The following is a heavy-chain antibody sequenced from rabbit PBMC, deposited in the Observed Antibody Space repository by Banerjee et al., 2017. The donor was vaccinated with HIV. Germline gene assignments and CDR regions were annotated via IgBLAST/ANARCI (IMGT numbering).Heavy chain of an antibody. CDR2: IDPVFGST. V-gene: IGHV1S7*01. D-gene: IGHD6-1*01. CDR3: VRDRFDAGYAGYGYAVYFNL. J-gene: IGHJ4*01. CDR1: GFDFSSYS. Sequence: QLKESGGGLVQPGGSLKLSCKASGFDFSSYSMNWVRQAPGKGLEWIGYIDPVFGSTYYASWVNGRFTISSHNAQNTLYLQLSGLTAADTATYFCVRDRFDAGYAGYGYAVYFNLWGPAPSSPS.